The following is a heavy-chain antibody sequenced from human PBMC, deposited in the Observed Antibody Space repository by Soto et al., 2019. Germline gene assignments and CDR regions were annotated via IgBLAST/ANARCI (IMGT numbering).Heavy chain of an antibody. CDR3: AREDSSGSPNLAYYYYYGMDV. CDR2: IIPIFGTA. D-gene: IGHD6-19*01. J-gene: IGHJ6*02. V-gene: IGHV1-69*13. CDR1: GGTFSSYA. Sequence: SVKVSCKASGGTFSSYAISWVRQAPGQGLEWMGGIIPIFGTANYAQKFQGRVTITADESTSTAYMELSSLRSEDTAVYYCAREDSSGSPNLAYYYYYGMDVWGQGTTVTVSS.